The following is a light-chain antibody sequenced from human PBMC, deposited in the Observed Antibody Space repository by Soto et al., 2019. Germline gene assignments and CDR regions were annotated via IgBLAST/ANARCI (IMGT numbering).Light chain of an antibody. V-gene: IGKV3-20*01. CDR3: QQDDSTPPT. CDR1: QSVNSNY. CDR2: GAS. J-gene: IGKJ1*01. Sequence: EIVLTQSPGTLSLSPGDRATLSCRASQSVNSNYLAWYQRKPGQAPRLLIYGASNRATDIPYRVSASGSGTDFTLTITRLEAEEFAVDYSQQDDSTPPTFGQGTKVEVK.